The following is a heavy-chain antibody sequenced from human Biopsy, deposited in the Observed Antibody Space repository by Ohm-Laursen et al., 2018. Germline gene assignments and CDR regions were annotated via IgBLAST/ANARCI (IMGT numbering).Heavy chain of an antibody. V-gene: IGHV4-61*01. D-gene: IGHD2-2*01. Sequence: GTLSLTCSVSGDSISDSFHFWSWIRQPPGKGLEWIANVYDSGSTNYNPSLKSRVTISLDTSKNQFSLKLNSVAAADTAVYFCTRDVKRYCSGTSCYSGYFGMDVWGQGTTVTVSS. CDR3: TRDVKRYCSGTSCYSGYFGMDV. CDR1: GDSISDSFHF. CDR2: VYDSGST. J-gene: IGHJ6*02.